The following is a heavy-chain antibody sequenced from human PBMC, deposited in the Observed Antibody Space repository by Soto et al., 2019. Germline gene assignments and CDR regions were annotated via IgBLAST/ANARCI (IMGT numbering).Heavy chain of an antibody. Sequence: SVKVSCKASGFTFTSSAVQWVRQARGQRLEWIGWIVVGSGNTNYAQKFQEGVTITRDMSTSTAYMELSSLRSEDTAVYYCAADKAARYYYGMDVRGQGTTVTVSS. V-gene: IGHV1-58*01. CDR1: GFTFTSSA. J-gene: IGHJ6*02. CDR3: AADKAARYYYGMDV. CDR2: IVVGSGNT. D-gene: IGHD6-13*01.